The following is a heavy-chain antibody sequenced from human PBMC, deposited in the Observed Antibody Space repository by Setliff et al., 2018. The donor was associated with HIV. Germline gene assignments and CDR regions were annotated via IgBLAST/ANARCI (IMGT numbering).Heavy chain of an antibody. J-gene: IGHJ4*02. D-gene: IGHD6-13*01. CDR1: GFTFSNYA. V-gene: IGHV3-23*01. Sequence: ASVKVSCAASGFTFSNYAMTWVRQAPGTGLECVSAISGGGGITYYADSVKGRFTISRDNSKNTLYLQMNSLRVEDTALYLSSSTWYGGLGYWGLGTLVTVSS. CDR3: SSTWYGGLGY. CDR2: ISGGGGIT.